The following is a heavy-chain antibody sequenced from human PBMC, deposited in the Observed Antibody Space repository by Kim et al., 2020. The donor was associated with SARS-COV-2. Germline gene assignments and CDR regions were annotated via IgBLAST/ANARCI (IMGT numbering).Heavy chain of an antibody. CDR1: GFTFSSYG. CDR3: ASYYGSC. D-gene: IGHD3-10*01. CDR2: ISYDGSNK. J-gene: IGHJ4*02. V-gene: IGHV3-33*05. Sequence: GGSLRLSCAASGFTFSSYGMHWVRQAPGKGLEWVAVISYDGSNKYYADSVKGRFTISRDNSKNTLYLQMNSLRAEDTAVYYCASYYGSCWGQGTLVTVSS.